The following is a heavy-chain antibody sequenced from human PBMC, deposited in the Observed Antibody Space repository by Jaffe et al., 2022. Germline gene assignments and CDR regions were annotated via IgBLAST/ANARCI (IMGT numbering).Heavy chain of an antibody. J-gene: IGHJ6*03. D-gene: IGHD5-12*01. V-gene: IGHV1-46*03. Sequence: QVQLVQSGAEVKKPGASVKVSCKASGYTFTSYYMHWVRQAPGQGLEWMGIINPSGGSTSYAQKFQGRVTMTRDTSTSTVYMELSSLRSEDTAVYYCARDPRVEMATSYYYYYYMDVWGKGTTVTVSS. CDR1: GYTFTSYY. CDR3: ARDPRVEMATSYYYYYYMDV. CDR2: INPSGGST.